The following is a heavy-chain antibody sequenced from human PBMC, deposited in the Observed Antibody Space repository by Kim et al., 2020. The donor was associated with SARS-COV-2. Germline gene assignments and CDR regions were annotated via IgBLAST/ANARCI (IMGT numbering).Heavy chain of an antibody. CDR2: IYSGGKT. CDR1: GFTVSNNY. J-gene: IGHJ4*02. D-gene: IGHD3-10*01. CDR3: ATSPGVNY. V-gene: IGHV3-53*01. Sequence: GGSLRLSCAVSGFTVSNNYMIWVRQAPGKGLEWVSVIYSGGKTYYADSVKGRFTISRDSSKNTLFLQMNSLRAEDTAVYYCATSPGVNYWGQGTLVTVSS.